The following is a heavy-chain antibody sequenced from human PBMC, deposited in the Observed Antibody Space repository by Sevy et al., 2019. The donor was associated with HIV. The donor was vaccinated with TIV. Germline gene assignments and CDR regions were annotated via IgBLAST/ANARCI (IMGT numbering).Heavy chain of an antibody. CDR2: IIPIFGTA. D-gene: IGHD4-17*01. CDR1: GGTFSSYA. J-gene: IGHJ3*02. CDR3: ARVRARTTVTQGAFDI. V-gene: IGHV1-69*06. Sequence: ASVKVSCKASGGTFSSYAISWVRQAPGQGLEWMGGIIPIFGTANYAQKFQGRVTITAEKSTSTAYMELSSLRSEDTAVYYCARVRARTTVTQGAFDIWGQGTMVTVSS.